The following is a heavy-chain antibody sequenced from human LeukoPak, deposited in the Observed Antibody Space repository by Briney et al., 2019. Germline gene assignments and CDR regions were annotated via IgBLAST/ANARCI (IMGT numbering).Heavy chain of an antibody. Sequence: SETLSLTCTVSGGSISSFYWSWIRQPAGKGLEWIGRIYTSGSTNYNPSLKSRVTMSVDTSENHFSLKLTSVTAADTAVYYCARNQGVWGSSSSSGWLAPWGQGTLVTVS. CDR3: ARNQGVWGSSSSSGWLAP. J-gene: IGHJ5*02. D-gene: IGHD2-2*01. CDR2: IYTSGST. V-gene: IGHV4-4*07. CDR1: GGSISSFY.